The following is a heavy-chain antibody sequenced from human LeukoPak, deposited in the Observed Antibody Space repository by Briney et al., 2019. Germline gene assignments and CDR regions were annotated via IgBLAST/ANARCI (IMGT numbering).Heavy chain of an antibody. CDR1: GFTFSSYG. CDR3: AKGYYDSSGYLDY. V-gene: IGHV3-30*18. CDR2: ISYDGSNK. D-gene: IGHD3-22*01. J-gene: IGHJ4*02. Sequence: GGSLRLSCAASGFTFSSYGMHWVRQAPGKGLEWVAVISYDGSNKYYADSVKGRFTISRDNSKNTPYLQMNSLRAEDTAVYYCAKGYYDSSGYLDYWGQGTLVTVSS.